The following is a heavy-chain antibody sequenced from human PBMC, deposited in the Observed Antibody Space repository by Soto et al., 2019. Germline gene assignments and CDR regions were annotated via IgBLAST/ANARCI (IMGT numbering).Heavy chain of an antibody. D-gene: IGHD2-21*02. V-gene: IGHV1-46*01. Sequence: ASVKVSCKASGGTFSSYAISWVRQAPGQGLAWMGIISPNGGRTNYAQKFQGRVTMTRDTSTSTVYMELSSLRSEDTAVYYCAKHCGGDCSNGFDIWGQGTKVTVSS. CDR2: ISPNGGRT. CDR1: GGTFSSYA. CDR3: AKHCGGDCSNGFDI. J-gene: IGHJ3*02.